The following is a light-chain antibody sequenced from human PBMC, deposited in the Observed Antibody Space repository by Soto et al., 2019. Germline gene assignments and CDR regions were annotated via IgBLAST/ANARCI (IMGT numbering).Light chain of an antibody. J-gene: IGKJ2*01. CDR2: APS. CDR3: QQNYSQPMYT. CDR1: QSISSY. Sequence: DIQMTQSPSSLSASVGDRVTITCRASQSISSYLNWYQQKPGKAPKVLIYAPSSLQSGAPSRFSGSGSETDFTLTISRLQPEDFATYYCQQNYSQPMYTFGQGTKLQIK. V-gene: IGKV1-39*01.